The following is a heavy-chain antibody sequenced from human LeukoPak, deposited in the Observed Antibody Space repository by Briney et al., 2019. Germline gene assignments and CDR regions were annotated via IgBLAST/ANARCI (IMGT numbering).Heavy chain of an antibody. D-gene: IGHD6-19*01. V-gene: IGHV3-66*01. CDR3: TRGGSVPATRSFDY. J-gene: IGHJ4*02. CDR1: GFTVSSDY. CDR2: TYSGGST. Sequence: PGGSLRLSCSASGFTVSSDYMSWVRQAPGKGLACLSVTYSGGSTYYADSVKGRFTISRDNSKNTVYLQMNSLRVEDTAVYYCTRGGSVPATRSFDYWGQGTLVTVSS.